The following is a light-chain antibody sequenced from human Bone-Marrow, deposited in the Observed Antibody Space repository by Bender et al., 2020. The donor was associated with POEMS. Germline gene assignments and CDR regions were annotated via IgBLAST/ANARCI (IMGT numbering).Light chain of an antibody. CDR2: DVT. J-gene: IGLJ1*01. CDR3: SAYTSGSKL. CDR1: SSDVGKYNY. Sequence: QSALTQPASASGSPGQSVTISCTGTSSDVGKYNYVSWYQQYPGKAPKLMIYDVTNRPSGVSDRFSGSKSGNTASLTISGLQAENEADYYCSAYTSGSKLFGTGTKVTVL. V-gene: IGLV2-14*01.